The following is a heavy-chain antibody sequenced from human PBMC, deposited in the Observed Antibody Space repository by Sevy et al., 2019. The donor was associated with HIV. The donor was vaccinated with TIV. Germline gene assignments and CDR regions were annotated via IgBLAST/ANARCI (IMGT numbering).Heavy chain of an antibody. V-gene: IGHV3-23*01. CDR1: GFTFSSYA. J-gene: IGHJ4*02. D-gene: IGHD3-10*01. Sequence: GGSLRLSCVASGFTFSSYAMSWVRQAPGKGLEWVSAISGSGGSTYYADSVKGRFTISRDNSKNTLYLQMNSLRAEDTAVYYCAKERGEPLGKYYFDYWGQGTLVTVSS. CDR3: AKERGEPLGKYYFDY. CDR2: ISGSGGST.